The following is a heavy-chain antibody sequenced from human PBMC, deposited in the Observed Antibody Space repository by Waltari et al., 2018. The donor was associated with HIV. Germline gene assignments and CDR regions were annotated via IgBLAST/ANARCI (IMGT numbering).Heavy chain of an antibody. Sequence: EVQLVESGGGLVQPGGSLRLSCAASGFTFSSYWMHWVRQAPGKGLVWVSSINSDGGSTSYADSVKGRFTISRDNAKNTLYLQMNSLRAEDTAVYYCARDFSRRGENAFDIWGQGTMVTVSS. V-gene: IGHV3-74*01. CDR3: ARDFSRRGENAFDI. J-gene: IGHJ3*02. D-gene: IGHD3-16*01. CDR1: GFTFSSYW. CDR2: INSDGGST.